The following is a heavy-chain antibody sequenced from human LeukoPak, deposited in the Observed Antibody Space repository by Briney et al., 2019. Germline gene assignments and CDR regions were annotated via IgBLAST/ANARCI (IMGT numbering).Heavy chain of an antibody. CDR2: ISYDGSNK. V-gene: IGHV3-30*18. J-gene: IGHJ4*02. Sequence: GGSLRLSCAASGFTFSSYGMHWVRQAPGKGLEWVAVISYDGSNKYYADSVKGRFTISRDNSKNTLYLQMSSLRAEDTAVYYCAKYDFWSGYIDYWGQGTLVTVSS. CDR1: GFTFSSYG. D-gene: IGHD3-3*01. CDR3: AKYDFWSGYIDY.